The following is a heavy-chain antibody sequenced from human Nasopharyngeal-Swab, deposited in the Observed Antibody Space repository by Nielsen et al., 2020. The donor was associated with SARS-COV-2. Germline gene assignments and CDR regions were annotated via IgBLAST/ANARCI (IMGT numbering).Heavy chain of an antibody. D-gene: IGHD1-20*01. Sequence: SVKVSCKASGGTFSSYAISWVRQAPGQGLEWMGGIIPIFGTANYAQKFQGRVTMTTDTSTSTAYMELRSLRSDDTAVYYCARDRGTYNWSLEDYYGMDVWGQGTTVTVSS. V-gene: IGHV1-69*05. CDR3: ARDRGTYNWSLEDYYGMDV. CDR2: IIPIFGTA. CDR1: GGTFSSYA. J-gene: IGHJ6*02.